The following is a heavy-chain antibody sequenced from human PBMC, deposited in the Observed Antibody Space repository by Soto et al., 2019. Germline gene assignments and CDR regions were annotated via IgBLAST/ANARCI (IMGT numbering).Heavy chain of an antibody. D-gene: IGHD4-17*01. J-gene: IGHJ4*02. V-gene: IGHV4-30-4*01. CDR2: IYYSGTT. Sequence: SETLSLTCTVSGGSISSGDYYWSWIRQPPGKGLEWIGYIYYSGTTHYSASLRSRVSISVDTSKNQFSLDLSSVTAADTAVYYCATMGTPVTGLYYFDYWGQGTLVNVSS. CDR1: GGSISSGDYY. CDR3: ATMGTPVTGLYYFDY.